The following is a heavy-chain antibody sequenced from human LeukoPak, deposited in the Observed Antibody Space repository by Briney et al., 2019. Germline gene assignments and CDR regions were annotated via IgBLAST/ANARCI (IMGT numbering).Heavy chain of an antibody. CDR2: IYHSGST. CDR1: GGSISSGGYY. V-gene: IGHV4-30-2*01. Sequence: SQTLSLTCIVSGGSISSGGYYWSWIRQPPGKGLEWIGYIYHSGSTYYNPSLKSRVTISVDRSKNQFSLKLSSVTAADTAVYYCARVGYEAAAITEGFDYWGQGTLVTVSS. CDR3: ARVGYEAAAITEGFDY. D-gene: IGHD2-2*01. J-gene: IGHJ4*02.